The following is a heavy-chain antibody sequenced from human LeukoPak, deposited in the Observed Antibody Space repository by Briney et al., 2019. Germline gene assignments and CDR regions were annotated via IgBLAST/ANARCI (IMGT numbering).Heavy chain of an antibody. D-gene: IGHD5-12*01. CDR1: GASVRSYS. CDR2: SHYSGTT. Sequence: SETLSLTCSVSGASVRSYSWSWIRQPPGKGLEWIGYSHYSGTTNYNPSLKSRVTISVETTNTQSSLKLSSVTDADTAVYYCARHGGESIVATILHAFDIWGQGTMVTVSS. CDR3: ARHGGESIVATILHAFDI. J-gene: IGHJ3*02. V-gene: IGHV4-59*08.